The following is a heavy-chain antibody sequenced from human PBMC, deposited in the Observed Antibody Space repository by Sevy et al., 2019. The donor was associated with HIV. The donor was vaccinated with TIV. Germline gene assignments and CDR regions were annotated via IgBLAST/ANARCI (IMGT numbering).Heavy chain of an antibody. V-gene: IGHV3-48*03. CDR3: ARDLPPSATTVAHFDC. D-gene: IGHD4-17*01. CDR2: IDNSGTTV. CDR1: EFLFSSYE. Sequence: GGSLRLSCAASEFLFSSYEMNWVRQAPGKGLEWISYIDNSGTTVYYSDSVKGRFTISRDNARNSLYLQMNGLRPEDTAVYYCARDLPPSATTVAHFDCWGQGTLVTVSS. J-gene: IGHJ4*02.